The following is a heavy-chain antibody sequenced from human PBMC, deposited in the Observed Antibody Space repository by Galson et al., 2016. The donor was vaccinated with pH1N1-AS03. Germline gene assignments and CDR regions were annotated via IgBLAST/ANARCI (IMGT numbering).Heavy chain of an antibody. D-gene: IGHD2/OR15-2a*01. CDR3: ALPNSGGNAFEI. V-gene: IGHV2-5*02. J-gene: IGHJ3*02. CDR2: VYWDETR. CDR1: GVSVTSRGVG. Sequence: PALVKPTQTLTLTCSVSGVSVTSRGVGVGWFRQPPGKALEWLALVYWDETRSYSPSLKNRLTITKDSSKNQVVLTVTSVDPMDIATYFCALPNSGGNAFEIWGPGTMVTVSS.